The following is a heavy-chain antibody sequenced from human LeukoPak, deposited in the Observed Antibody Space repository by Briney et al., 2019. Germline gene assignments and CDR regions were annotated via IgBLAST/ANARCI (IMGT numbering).Heavy chain of an antibody. J-gene: IGHJ4*02. Sequence: PGGSLRLSCAASGFTFTSYSMNWVRQAPGKGLEWVSVICGSDDNTYYADSVKGRFTVSRDNSKNTLYLQMNSLRAEDTAVYYCAKAQFATCYSGSDYWGQGTLVTVSS. D-gene: IGHD2-15*01. CDR2: ICGSDDNT. CDR3: AKAQFATCYSGSDY. V-gene: IGHV3-23*01. CDR1: GFTFTSYS.